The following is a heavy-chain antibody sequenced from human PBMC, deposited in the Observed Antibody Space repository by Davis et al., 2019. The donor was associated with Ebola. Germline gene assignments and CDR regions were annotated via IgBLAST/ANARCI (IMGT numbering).Heavy chain of an antibody. CDR2: IYYSGST. Sequence: SETLSLTCTVSGGSISSSSYYWGWIRQPPGKGLEWIGSIYYSGSTYYNPSLTSRVTISVDTSKNQFSLKLSSVTAADTAVYYCARHGDTAMVWVYYYYGMDVWGQGTTVTVSS. D-gene: IGHD5-18*01. V-gene: IGHV4-39*01. J-gene: IGHJ6*02. CDR1: GGSISSSSYY. CDR3: ARHGDTAMVWVYYYYGMDV.